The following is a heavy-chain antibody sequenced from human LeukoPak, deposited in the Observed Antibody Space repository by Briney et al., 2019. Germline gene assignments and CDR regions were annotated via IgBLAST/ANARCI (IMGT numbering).Heavy chain of an antibody. CDR1: GGTFSSYA. Sequence: ASVKVSCKASGGTFSSYAISWVRQAPGQGLEWMGWISTFNGNTSYVRKLQGRVTMTTDTSTSTAYMELRSLRSDDTAIYYCARVGCSGGSCYFLHPYWGQGTLVTVSS. D-gene: IGHD2-15*01. CDR2: ISTFNGNT. J-gene: IGHJ4*02. V-gene: IGHV1-18*01. CDR3: ARVGCSGGSCYFLHPY.